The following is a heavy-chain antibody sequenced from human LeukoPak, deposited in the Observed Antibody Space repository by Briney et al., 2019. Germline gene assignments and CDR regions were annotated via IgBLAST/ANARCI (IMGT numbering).Heavy chain of an antibody. J-gene: IGHJ4*02. Sequence: GGSLRLSCAASGFTFSRNWMHWVRQAPGKGLVGVSHISSAGTNTRYADSVKGRFTTSRDNAKNMLYLQMNSLRAEDTAVYYCARDQDGSTDYWGQETLVTVSS. D-gene: IGHD3-10*01. CDR2: ISSAGTNT. V-gene: IGHV3-74*01. CDR3: ARDQDGSTDY. CDR1: GFTFSRNW.